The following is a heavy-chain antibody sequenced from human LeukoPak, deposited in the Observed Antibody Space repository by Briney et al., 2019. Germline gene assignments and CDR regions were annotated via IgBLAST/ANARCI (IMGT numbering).Heavy chain of an antibody. J-gene: IGHJ4*02. CDR3: TTDYCSSTCCLDY. CDR2: IKSKTDGGTT. CDR1: GFTFSNAW. V-gene: IGHV3-15*01. Sequence: GGSLRLSGAASGFTFSNAWMSWVRQAPGKGREWVGRIKSKTDGGTTDYAAPVKGRFTISRDDSKNTLYLQMNSLKTEDTAVYYCTTDYCSSTCCLDYWGQGTLVTVSS. D-gene: IGHD2-2*01.